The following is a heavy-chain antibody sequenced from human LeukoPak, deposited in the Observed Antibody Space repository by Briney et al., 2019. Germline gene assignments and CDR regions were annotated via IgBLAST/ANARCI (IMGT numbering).Heavy chain of an antibody. CDR1: GFTFSSYS. V-gene: IGHV3-21*01. Sequence: PGGSLRLSCSVSGFTFSSYSMNWVRQAPGKGLQWVASISGGGSYVFYADSVEGRFSVSRDNAKNSVFLQMNSLRAEDTAVYYCARGLGDYDAFDVWGLGTRVTVAS. CDR3: ARGLGDYDAFDV. J-gene: IGHJ3*01. D-gene: IGHD4-17*01. CDR2: ISGGGSYV.